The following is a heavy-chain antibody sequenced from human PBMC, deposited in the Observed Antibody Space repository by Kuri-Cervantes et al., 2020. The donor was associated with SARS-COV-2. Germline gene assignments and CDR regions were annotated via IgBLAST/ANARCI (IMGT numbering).Heavy chain of an antibody. CDR3: AGDVGYGGTSELDITYFDY. D-gene: IGHD4-23*01. J-gene: IGHJ4*02. CDR2: IIPFFGTP. Sequence: SVKVSCKASGGTFTTYGFTWVRQAPGQGLEWMGGIIPFFGTPNYAQKFEGRVTITADESTSTAYMELSSLRFEDTAVYFCAGDVGYGGTSELDITYFDYWGQGTLVTVSS. CDR1: GGTFTTYG. V-gene: IGHV1-69*13.